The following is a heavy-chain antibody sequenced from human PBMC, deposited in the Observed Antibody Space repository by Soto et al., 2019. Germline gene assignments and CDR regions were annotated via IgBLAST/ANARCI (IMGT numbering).Heavy chain of an antibody. CDR3: ARDEPYYYDSSGYYYSYYYYGMDV. J-gene: IGHJ6*02. D-gene: IGHD3-22*01. Sequence: GASVKVSCKASGGTFSSYTISWVRQAPGQGLEWMGRIIPILGIANYAQKFQGRVTITADKSTSTAYMELSSLRSEDTAVYYCARDEPYYYDSSGYYYSYYYYGMDVWGQGTTVTVSS. CDR2: IIPILGIA. V-gene: IGHV1-69*04. CDR1: GGTFSSYT.